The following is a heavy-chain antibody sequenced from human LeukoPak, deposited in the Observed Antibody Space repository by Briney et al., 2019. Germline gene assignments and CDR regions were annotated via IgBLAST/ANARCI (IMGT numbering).Heavy chain of an antibody. CDR3: ARYYYDSSAYAIYYYYMDV. D-gene: IGHD3-22*01. CDR2: IYYSGST. V-gene: IGHV4-39*01. Sequence: SETLSLTCTVSGGSISSSSYYWGWIRQPPGKGLEWIGSIYYSGSTYYNPSLKSRATISVDTSKNQFSLKPSSVTAADTAVYYCARYYYDSSAYAIYYYYMDVWGQGTTVTVSS. CDR1: GGSISSSSYY. J-gene: IGHJ6*03.